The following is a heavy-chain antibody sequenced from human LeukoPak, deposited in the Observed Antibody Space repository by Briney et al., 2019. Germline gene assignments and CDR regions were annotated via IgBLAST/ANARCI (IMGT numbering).Heavy chain of an antibody. CDR2: IKGKTDGGTT. J-gene: IGHJ4*02. Sequence: PGGSLRLSCAASGFTFSNACMSWVRQAPGKGLEWVGHIKGKTDGGTTDYAAPVQGRFTISRDDSKNTLFLQMNSLKTEDTAVYYCTTGTLIQLWLADYWGQGTLVTVSS. CDR1: GFTFSNAC. D-gene: IGHD5-18*01. V-gene: IGHV3-15*01. CDR3: TTGTLIQLWLADY.